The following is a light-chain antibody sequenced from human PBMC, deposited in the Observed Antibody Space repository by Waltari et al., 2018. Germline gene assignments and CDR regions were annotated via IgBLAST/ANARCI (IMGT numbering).Light chain of an antibody. Sequence: VLTQSPGTLTLSPGESATLSCRASQSLTTKYLAWYQHKPGQPPRLLIYGASSRAAGIPDRFSGSGSGTDFTLTINGLETDDSAVYYCQQYGSSILYTFGQGTKLEIK. J-gene: IGKJ2*01. CDR2: GAS. V-gene: IGKV3-20*01. CDR1: QSLTTKY. CDR3: QQYGSSILYT.